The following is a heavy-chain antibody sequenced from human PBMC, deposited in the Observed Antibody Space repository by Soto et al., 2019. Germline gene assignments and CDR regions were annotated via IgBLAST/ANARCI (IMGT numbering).Heavy chain of an antibody. CDR3: ARGGYSYGYGSPNYYYYGMDV. Sequence: SETLSLTCAVYGGSFSGYYWSWIRQPQGKGLEWIGEINHSGSTNYNPSLKSRVTISVDTSKNQFSLKLSSVTAADTAVYYCARGGYSYGYGSPNYYYYGMDVWGQGTTVTVSS. CDR1: GGSFSGYY. CDR2: INHSGST. J-gene: IGHJ6*02. D-gene: IGHD5-18*01. V-gene: IGHV4-34*01.